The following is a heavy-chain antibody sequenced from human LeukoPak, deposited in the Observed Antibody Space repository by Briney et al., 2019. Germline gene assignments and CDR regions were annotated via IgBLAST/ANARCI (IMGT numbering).Heavy chain of an antibody. V-gene: IGHV4-30-2*01. CDR1: GGSISSGGYS. CDR2: IYHSGST. CDR3: ARGRGDYFDY. J-gene: IGHJ4*02. Sequence: SQTLSLTCAVSGGSISSGGYSWSWIRQPPGKGLEWIGYIYHSGSTYYNPSLKSRVTISVDRSKNQFSLKLSSVTAADTAVYYCARGRGDYFDYWGQGTLVTVSS. D-gene: IGHD3-16*01.